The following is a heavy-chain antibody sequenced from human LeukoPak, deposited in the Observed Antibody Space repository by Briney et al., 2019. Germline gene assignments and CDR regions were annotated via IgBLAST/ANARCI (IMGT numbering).Heavy chain of an antibody. D-gene: IGHD4-17*01. Sequence: GGSLRLSCAASGFTFSSYSMHWVRQAPGKGLEWVSSISSSSSYIYYADSVKGRFTISRDNAKNSLYLQMNSLSAEDTAVYYCARDPYGDYDYWGQGTLVTVSS. J-gene: IGHJ4*02. CDR1: GFTFSSYS. V-gene: IGHV3-21*01. CDR3: ARDPYGDYDY. CDR2: ISSSSSYI.